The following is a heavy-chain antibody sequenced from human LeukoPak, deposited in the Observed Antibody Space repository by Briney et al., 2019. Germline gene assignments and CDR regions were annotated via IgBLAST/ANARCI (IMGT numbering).Heavy chain of an antibody. CDR2: IYYSGST. V-gene: IGHV4-59*01. Sequence: SSETLSLTCTVSGGSISSYYWSWIRQPPGEGLEWIGYIYYSGSTNYNPSLKSRVTISVDTSKNQFSLKLSSVTAADTAVYYCARDVLRLEHYMDVWGKGTTVTVSS. CDR3: ARDVLRLEHYMDV. D-gene: IGHD3-3*01. J-gene: IGHJ6*03. CDR1: GGSISSYY.